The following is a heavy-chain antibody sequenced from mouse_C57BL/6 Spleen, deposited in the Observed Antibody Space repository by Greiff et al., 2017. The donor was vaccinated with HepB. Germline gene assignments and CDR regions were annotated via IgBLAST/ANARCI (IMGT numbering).Heavy chain of an antibody. Sequence: DVHLVESGGGLVKPGGSLKLSCAASGFTFSSYAMSWVRQTPEKRLEWVATISDGGSYTYYPDNVKGRFTMTRDNAKNNLYLQMSHLKSEDTAMYYCARDSGDDYDGYYFGYWGQGTTLTVSS. CDR1: GFTFSSYA. D-gene: IGHD2-4*01. CDR2: ISDGGSYT. CDR3: ARDSGDDYDGYYFGY. V-gene: IGHV5-4*01. J-gene: IGHJ2*01.